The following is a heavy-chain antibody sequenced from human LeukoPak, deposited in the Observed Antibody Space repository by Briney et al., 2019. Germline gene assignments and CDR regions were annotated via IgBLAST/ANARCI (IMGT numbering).Heavy chain of an antibody. CDR1: GDSVSNKDAA. CDR3: ARQLAGYVDY. J-gene: IGHJ4*02. D-gene: IGHD2-15*01. CDR2: TYYRSKWSN. Sequence: SQTLSLTCAISGDSVSNKDAAWNWLRQSPSRGLEWLGRTYYRSKWSNDYAVSVRRRITVSPDTSKNQFSLQLRSVTPDDTAVYYCARQLAGYVDYWGQGSRVTVSS. V-gene: IGHV6-1*01.